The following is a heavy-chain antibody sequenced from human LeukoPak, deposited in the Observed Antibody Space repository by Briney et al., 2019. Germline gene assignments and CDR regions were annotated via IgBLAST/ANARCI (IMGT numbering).Heavy chain of an antibody. Sequence: GGSLRLSCAASGFTFSSYGMTCVRQAPGKGLEWVSAISGSGSGGSTYYADSATGRFTISRDNSKNTLYLQMNSLRAEDTAVYYCAELGITMIGGVWGKGTTVTISS. CDR1: GFTFSSYG. J-gene: IGHJ6*04. CDR3: AELGITMIGGV. CDR2: ISGSGSGGST. V-gene: IGHV3-23*01. D-gene: IGHD3-10*02.